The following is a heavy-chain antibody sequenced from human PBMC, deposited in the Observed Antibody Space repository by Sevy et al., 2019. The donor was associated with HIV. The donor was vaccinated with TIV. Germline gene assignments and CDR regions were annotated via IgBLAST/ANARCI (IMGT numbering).Heavy chain of an antibody. D-gene: IGHD3-16*01. Sequence: GGSLRLSCAASGFTFSSYWMSWVRQAPGKGLEWVANIKQDGSEKNYVDSVKGRFTISGDNAKNSLYLQMNSLRADDTAVYYCARDGVMGSYWGQGTLVTVSS. CDR2: IKQDGSEK. J-gene: IGHJ4*02. CDR3: ARDGVMGSY. V-gene: IGHV3-7*01. CDR1: GFTFSSYW.